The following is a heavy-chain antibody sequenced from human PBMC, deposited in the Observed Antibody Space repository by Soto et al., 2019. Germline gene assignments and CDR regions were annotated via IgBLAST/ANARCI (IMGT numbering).Heavy chain of an antibody. J-gene: IGHJ4*02. Sequence: QVQLVASGRGVVQPGRSLRLSCAASGFTFSSYGMHRVRQAPGKGLEWVAVIWYDGSNKYYADSVKGRFTISRDNSKNTLYMKMNSLRVEDTAVYYCARDSGDLDYWGQGTLVTVSS. CDR3: ARDSGDLDY. CDR1: GFTFSSYG. CDR2: IWYDGSNK. V-gene: IGHV3-33*01. D-gene: IGHD4-17*01.